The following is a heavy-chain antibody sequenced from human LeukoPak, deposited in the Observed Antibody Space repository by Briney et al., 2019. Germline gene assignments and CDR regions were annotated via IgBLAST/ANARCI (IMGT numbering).Heavy chain of an antibody. CDR2: IYYRGST. D-gene: IGHD3-3*01. CDR1: GGSISSSYY. J-gene: IGHJ4*02. CDR3: AREEYYDFWSGYAHFDY. Sequence: SETLSLTCTVSGGSISSSYYWGWIRQPPGKGLEWIGSIYYRGSTYYNPSLRSRVTMSVDTSKNQFSLKLSSVTAADTAVYYCAREEYYDFWSGYAHFDYWGQGTLVTVSS. V-gene: IGHV4-39*07.